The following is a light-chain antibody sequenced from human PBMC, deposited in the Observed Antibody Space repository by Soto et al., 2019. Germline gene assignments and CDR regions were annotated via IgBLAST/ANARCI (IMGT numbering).Light chain of an antibody. CDR1: QSLLHKDGNTY. CDR3: MQATQYPPYT. CDR2: KIS. J-gene: IGKJ2*01. Sequence: DIVLTQTPLSSPVTLGQPASISCRSSQSLLHKDGNTYLSWLQQRPGQPPRLLIYKISNRLSGAPTRSXGSGAGTDFTLKISRVEADDVGVYYCMQATQYPPYTFGQGTKLEIE. V-gene: IGKV2-24*01.